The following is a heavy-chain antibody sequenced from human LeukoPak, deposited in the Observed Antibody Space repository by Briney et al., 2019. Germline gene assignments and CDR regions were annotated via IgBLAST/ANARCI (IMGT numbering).Heavy chain of an antibody. CDR2: IYYSGST. V-gene: IGHV4-61*05. D-gene: IGHD1-14*01. Sequence: SETLSLTCTVSGGSMSSSSYYWGWIRQPPGKGLEWIGYIYYSGSTNYNPSLKSRVTISVDTSKNQFSLKLSSVTAADTAVYYCARASQPYYFDYWGQGTLVTVSS. CDR1: GGSMSSSSYY. CDR3: ARASQPYYFDY. J-gene: IGHJ4*02.